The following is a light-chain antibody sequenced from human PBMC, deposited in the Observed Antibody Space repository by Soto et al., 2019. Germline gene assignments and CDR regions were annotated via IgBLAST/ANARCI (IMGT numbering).Light chain of an antibody. J-gene: IGKJ5*01. V-gene: IGKV3D-15*01. CDR2: GAS. CDR1: QSVSSN. Sequence: IMMTQSPATLSVSPWERATLSCRASQSVSSNLAWYQRKPGQAPRLLVYGASTRATGIPARFSGSGSGTEFTLTISSLQSEDFAVYYCQQYNAWPPITFGQGTRLEIK. CDR3: QQYNAWPPIT.